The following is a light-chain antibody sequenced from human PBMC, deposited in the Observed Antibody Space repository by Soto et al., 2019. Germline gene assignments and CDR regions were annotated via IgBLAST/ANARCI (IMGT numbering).Light chain of an antibody. CDR3: HQYYSTPST. CDR1: QSVFYSSNNKNY. Sequence: DIVMTQSPDSLAVSLGERATINCKSSQSVFYSSNNKNYLVWYQQRPGQPPKPLIYCASTRESGVPDRFSGSGSGTDFTLTISSLQAEDVAVYYCHQYYSTPSTFGQGTKLEIK. V-gene: IGKV4-1*01. CDR2: CAS. J-gene: IGKJ2*01.